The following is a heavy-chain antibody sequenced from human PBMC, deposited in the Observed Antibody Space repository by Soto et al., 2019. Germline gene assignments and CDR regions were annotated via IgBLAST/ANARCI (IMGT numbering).Heavy chain of an antibody. CDR2: TRNKANSYTT. CDR3: AREAGLQIYYYYMDV. V-gene: IGHV3-72*01. D-gene: IGHD4-4*01. CDR1: GFTFSDHY. J-gene: IGHJ6*03. Sequence: GGSLRLSCAASGFTFSDHYMDWVRQAPGKGLEWVGRTRNKANSYTTEYAASVKGRFTISRDDSKNSLYLQMNSLKTEDTAVYYCAREAGLQIYYYYMDVWGKGTTVTVSS.